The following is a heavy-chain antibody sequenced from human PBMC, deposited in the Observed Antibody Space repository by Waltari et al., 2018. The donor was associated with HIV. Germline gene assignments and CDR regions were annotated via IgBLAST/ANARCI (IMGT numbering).Heavy chain of an antibody. J-gene: IGHJ4*02. V-gene: IGHV3-7*01. CDR3: ARLQWATQNLDF. CDR1: GFTFSRSW. D-gene: IGHD6-19*01. CDR2: IKEDGSER. Sequence: EVQLVESGGGSVQPGGSLRLSCTVSGFTFSRSWMTCVRQAPGRGLEWVAKIKEDGSERSYVESVKGRFIISRDNAKNSLFLQMYGLGAEDTGVYYCARLQWATQNLDFWGQGTLVTVSS.